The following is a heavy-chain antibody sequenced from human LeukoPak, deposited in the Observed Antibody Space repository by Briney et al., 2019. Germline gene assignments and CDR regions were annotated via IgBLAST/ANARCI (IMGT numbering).Heavy chain of an antibody. CDR3: AKVGIAAAGSYFDY. D-gene: IGHD6-13*01. J-gene: IGHJ4*02. V-gene: IGHV3-33*06. CDR2: IWYDGSNK. CDR1: GFTFSNYG. Sequence: PGRSLRLSCAASGFTFSNYGMHWVRQAPGKGLEWVAVIWYDGSNKYYADSVKGRFTISRDNSKNTLYLQMNSLRAEDTAVYYCAKVGIAAAGSYFDYWGQGTLVTVSS.